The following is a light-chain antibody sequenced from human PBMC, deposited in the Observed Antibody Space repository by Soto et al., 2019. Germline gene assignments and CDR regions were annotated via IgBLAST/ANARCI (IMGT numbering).Light chain of an antibody. J-gene: IGKJ1*01. CDR2: KAS. CDR1: QDISNY. Sequence: DIQMTQSPSSLSASVGDRVTITCQASQDISNYLKWYQQKPGKAPKLLIYKASGLESGVPSRFSGSGSGTDFTLTITRLEPEDFAVYYCQQYSSSRTFGQGTKVDIK. CDR3: QQYSSSRT. V-gene: IGKV1-33*01.